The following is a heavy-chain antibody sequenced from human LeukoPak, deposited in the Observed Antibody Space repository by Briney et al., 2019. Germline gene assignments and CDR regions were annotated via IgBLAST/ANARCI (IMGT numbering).Heavy chain of an antibody. V-gene: IGHV4-38-2*02. Sequence: SETLSLTCSVSGYSISSGYYWGWIRQAPVKGLEWIGNLYHSGSTYYNPSLKSRVSISVDTSKNQFSLNLSSVTAADTAVYYCATEIQNIAGRVYWGQGTLVTVSS. CDR3: ATEIQNIAGRVY. J-gene: IGHJ4*02. CDR1: GYSISSGYY. CDR2: LYHSGST. D-gene: IGHD6-6*01.